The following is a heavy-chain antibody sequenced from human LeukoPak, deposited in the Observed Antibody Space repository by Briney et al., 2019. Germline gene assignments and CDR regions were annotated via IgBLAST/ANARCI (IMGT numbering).Heavy chain of an antibody. Sequence: SVKVSCKASGGTFSSYAISWVRQAPGQGLEWMGGIIPIFGTANYAQKFQGRVTITADKSTSTAYMELSSLRSEDTAVYYCAREGVATISGALDYWGQGTTVTVSS. CDR2: IIPIFGTA. V-gene: IGHV1-69*06. D-gene: IGHD5-12*01. CDR3: AREGVATISGALDY. CDR1: GGTFSSYA. J-gene: IGHJ4*03.